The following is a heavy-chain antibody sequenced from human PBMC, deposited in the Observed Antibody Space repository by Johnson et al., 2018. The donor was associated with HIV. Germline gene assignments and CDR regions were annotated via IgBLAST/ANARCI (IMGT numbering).Heavy chain of an antibody. D-gene: IGHD4-17*01. J-gene: IGHJ3*02. V-gene: IGHV3-30*03. CDR2: ILYDGSNK. CDR1: GFTFSNYG. CDR3: ASSFDYGDAFDI. Sequence: QVQLVESGGGVVQPGRSLRLSCAASGFTFSNYGMHWVRQAPGKGLEWVAVILYDGSNKYYPDSVKGRFTISRDNSKNTLYLQMNSLRAEDTAVYYCASSFDYGDAFDIWGQGTMVTVSS.